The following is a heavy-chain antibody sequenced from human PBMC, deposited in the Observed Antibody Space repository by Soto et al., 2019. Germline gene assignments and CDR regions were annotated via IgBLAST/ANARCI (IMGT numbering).Heavy chain of an antibody. D-gene: IGHD1-26*01. CDR2: ISWNSGSI. J-gene: IGHJ5*02. Sequence: EVQLVESGGGLIQPGGSLRLSCAASGFTVSSNYMSWVRQAPGKGLEWVSVISWNSGSIGYADSVKGRFTISRDNAKNSLYLQMNSLRAEDTALYYCAKDKYSGSYWGWFDPWGQGTLVTVSS. CDR3: AKDKYSGSYWGWFDP. CDR1: GFTVSSNY. V-gene: IGHV3-9*01.